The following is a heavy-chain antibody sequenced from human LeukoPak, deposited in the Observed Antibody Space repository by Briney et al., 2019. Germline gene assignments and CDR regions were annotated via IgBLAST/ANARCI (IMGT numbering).Heavy chain of an antibody. CDR2: ITHSGDT. Sequence: SETLSLTCAVYGGSFSDSYWSWIRQPPGEGLEWGGEITHSGDTNYNPSLKSRVTISVDTSKNQFSLNLSSVTAADTAVYYCARGSNSVAYWGQGTLVTVSS. V-gene: IGHV4-34*01. CDR1: GGSFSDSY. J-gene: IGHJ4*02. CDR3: ARGSNSVAY. D-gene: IGHD4-23*01.